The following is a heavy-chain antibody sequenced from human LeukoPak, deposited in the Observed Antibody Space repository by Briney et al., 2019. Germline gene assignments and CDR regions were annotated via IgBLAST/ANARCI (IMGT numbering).Heavy chain of an antibody. D-gene: IGHD3-22*01. Sequence: ASVKVSCKASGYTFTSYGISWVRQAPGQGLEWMGWISAYNGNTNYAQKFQGRVTITADESTSTAYMELSSPRSEDTAVYYCAGEFYDSSGYYYPPYYYYYGMDVWGQGTTVTVSS. CDR3: AGEFYDSSGYYYPPYYYYYGMDV. CDR1: GYTFTSYG. V-gene: IGHV1-18*01. J-gene: IGHJ6*02. CDR2: ISAYNGNT.